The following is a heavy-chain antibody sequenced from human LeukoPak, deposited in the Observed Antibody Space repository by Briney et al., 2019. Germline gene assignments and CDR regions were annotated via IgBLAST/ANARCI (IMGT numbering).Heavy chain of an antibody. Sequence: QTGGSLRLSCAASGFTFSSYWMSWVRQAPGKGLEWVANIKQDGSEKYYVDSVKGRFTISRDNAKNSLYLQMNSLRAKDTAVYYCARVKVIVVVPAGGAFDIWGQGTMVTVSS. D-gene: IGHD2-2*01. CDR1: GFTFSSYW. V-gene: IGHV3-7*01. J-gene: IGHJ3*02. CDR3: ARVKVIVVVPAGGAFDI. CDR2: IKQDGSEK.